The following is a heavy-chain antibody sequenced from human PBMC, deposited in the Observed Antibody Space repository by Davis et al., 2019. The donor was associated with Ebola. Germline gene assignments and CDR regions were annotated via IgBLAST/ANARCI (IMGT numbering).Heavy chain of an antibody. V-gene: IGHV3-23*01. Sequence: GGSLRLSCAASGFTFSSYAMSWVRQAPGKGLEWVSAISGSGGSTYYANSVKGRFTISRDNSKNTLYRQMNSLRAEDTAVYYCAKDGRYSGYRMDYWGQGTLVTVSS. CDR2: ISGSGGST. CDR1: GFTFSSYA. J-gene: IGHJ4*02. D-gene: IGHD5-12*01. CDR3: AKDGRYSGYRMDY.